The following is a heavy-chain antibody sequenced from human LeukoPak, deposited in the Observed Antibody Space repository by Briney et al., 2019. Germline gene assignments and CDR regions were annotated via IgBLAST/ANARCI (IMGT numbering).Heavy chain of an antibody. Sequence: GSLRLSCAASGFTFSSYGMSWVRQPPGKGLEWIGEINHSGSTNYNPSLKSRVTISVDTSKNQFSLKLSSVTAADTAVYYCASGAARWGTTIDYWGQGTLVTVSS. CDR2: INHSGST. CDR1: GFTFSSYG. J-gene: IGHJ4*02. CDR3: ASGAARWGTTIDY. D-gene: IGHD6-6*01. V-gene: IGHV4-34*01.